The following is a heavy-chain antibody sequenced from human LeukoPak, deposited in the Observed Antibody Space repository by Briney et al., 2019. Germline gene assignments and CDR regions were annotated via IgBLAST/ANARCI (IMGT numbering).Heavy chain of an antibody. Sequence: ASVKVSCKASGYTFTSYYMHWVRQAPGQGLEWMGIINPSGGSTSYAQKFQGRVTMTRDTSTSTVYMELSSLRPEDTAVYYCARALLVRGVPYWGQGTLVTVSS. CDR3: ARALLVRGVPY. V-gene: IGHV1-46*01. J-gene: IGHJ4*02. CDR2: INPSGGST. D-gene: IGHD3-10*01. CDR1: GYTFTSYY.